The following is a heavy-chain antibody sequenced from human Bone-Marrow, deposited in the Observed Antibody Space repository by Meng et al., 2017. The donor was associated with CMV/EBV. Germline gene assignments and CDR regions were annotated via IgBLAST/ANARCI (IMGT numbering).Heavy chain of an antibody. D-gene: IGHD4/OR15-4a*01. CDR1: GASVSSYS. CDR2: ISYNGDT. J-gene: IGHJ4*02. Sequence: QLQESGPGLVKPSETLSLTCTVSGASVSSYSWSWVRQTPEKGLEWIGFISYNGDTNYNPSLKSRVTISVDSSKNQFSLKVSSVTAADTAVYFCARDGAGTYFDCWGQGTLVTVSS. CDR3: ARDGAGTYFDC. V-gene: IGHV4-59*02.